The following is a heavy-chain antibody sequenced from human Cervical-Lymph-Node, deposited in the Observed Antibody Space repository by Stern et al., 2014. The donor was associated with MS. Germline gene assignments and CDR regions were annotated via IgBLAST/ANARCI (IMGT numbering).Heavy chain of an antibody. CDR2: IWYDGSNK. D-gene: IGHD2-15*01. Sequence: VQLVESGGGVVQPGRSLRLSCAASGFTFSSYGMHWVRQAPGKGLEWGAVIWYDGSNKYYAESVKGRLTISRDNSKNTLYLQMNSLRAEDTAVYYCARDRHDLGYCSGGSCYLPDSWGQGTLVTVSS. J-gene: IGHJ4*02. CDR3: ARDRHDLGYCSGGSCYLPDS. V-gene: IGHV3-33*01. CDR1: GFTFSSYG.